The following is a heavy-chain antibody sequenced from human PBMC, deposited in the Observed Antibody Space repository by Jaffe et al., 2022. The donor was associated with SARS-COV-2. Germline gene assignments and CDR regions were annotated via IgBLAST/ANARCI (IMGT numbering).Heavy chain of an antibody. CDR2: ISYDGSNK. V-gene: IGHV3-30*18. CDR3: ANEIPSWKGNSDFDY. J-gene: IGHJ4*02. CDR1: GFSFSAYG. D-gene: IGHD1-1*01. Sequence: QVQLVESGGGVVQPGRSLRLSCAASGFSFSAYGMHWVRQPPGKGLEWVAVISYDGSNKYYADSVKGRFTISRDNSKNTLYLQMNSLRAEDTAVYSCANEIPSWKGNSDFDYWGQGTLVTVSS.